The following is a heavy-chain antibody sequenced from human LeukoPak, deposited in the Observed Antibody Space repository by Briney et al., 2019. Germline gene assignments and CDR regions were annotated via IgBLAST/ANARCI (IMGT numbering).Heavy chain of an antibody. Sequence: SETLSLTCTVSGGSVSSGSYYWSWIRQPPGKGLEWIGYIYYSGSTNYNPSLKSRVTISVDTSKNQFSLKLSSVTAADTAVYYCARVTAYNYGSGSFPALVTAVDYWGQGTLVTVSS. CDR3: ARVTAYNYGSGSFPALVTAVDY. CDR2: IYYSGST. V-gene: IGHV4-61*01. D-gene: IGHD3-10*01. CDR1: GGSVSSGSYY. J-gene: IGHJ4*02.